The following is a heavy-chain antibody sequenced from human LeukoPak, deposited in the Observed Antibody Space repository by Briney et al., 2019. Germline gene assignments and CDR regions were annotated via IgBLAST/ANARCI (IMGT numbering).Heavy chain of an antibody. V-gene: IGHV3-23*01. D-gene: IGHD6-25*01. J-gene: IGHJ6*02. Sequence: GGSLRLSCAASGFTFSSYAMSWVRQAPGKGLEWVSAISGSGGSIYYADSVKGRFTISRDNSKNTLYLQMNSLRAEDTAVYYCAKDVSLAASDYYYGMDVWGQGTTVTVSS. CDR1: GFTFSSYA. CDR2: ISGSGGSI. CDR3: AKDVSLAASDYYYGMDV.